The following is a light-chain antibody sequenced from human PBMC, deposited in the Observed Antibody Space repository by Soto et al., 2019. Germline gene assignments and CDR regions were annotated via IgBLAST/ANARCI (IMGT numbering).Light chain of an antibody. J-gene: IGKJ1*01. Sequence: DIQLTQSPTSQAASVGDRVIIACRASQTVDDYLNWYQQKPGKAPKLLIYAASSLQSGVSSRFSGSRSGTNFTLTINSLQLEDSATYYCQQSYSTARTCGQGTKGDIK. CDR1: QTVDDY. V-gene: IGKV1-39*01. CDR2: AAS. CDR3: QQSYSTART.